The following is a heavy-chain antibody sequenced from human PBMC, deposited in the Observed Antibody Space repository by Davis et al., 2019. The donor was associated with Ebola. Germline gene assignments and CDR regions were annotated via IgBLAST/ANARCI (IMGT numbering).Heavy chain of an antibody. V-gene: IGHV3-21*01. J-gene: IGHJ4*02. Sequence: PGGSLRLSCVASGFTFSTYSMSWVRQAPGKGLEWVSSISSDSDYIYYADSMKGRFTISRDNAKNSLYLQMNSLRAEDTAVYYCARIEWQTRGYWGQGTLVTVSS. CDR3: ARIEWQTRGY. CDR1: GFTFSTYS. D-gene: IGHD3-3*01. CDR2: ISSDSDYI.